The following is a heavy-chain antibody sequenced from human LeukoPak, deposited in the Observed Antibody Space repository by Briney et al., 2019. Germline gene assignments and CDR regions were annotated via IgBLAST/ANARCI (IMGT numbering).Heavy chain of an antibody. CDR1: GFTFSAYS. CDR2: ISSGSGYI. D-gene: IGHD3-16*01. Sequence: GGSLRLSCAASGFTFSAYSMYWVRQAPGKGLEWVSSISSGSGYIYYADSVKGRFTISRDNSKNTLSLQMNSLRAEDTAVYHCAVGGGYWGQGTLVTVSS. V-gene: IGHV3-21*01. CDR3: AVGGGY. J-gene: IGHJ4*02.